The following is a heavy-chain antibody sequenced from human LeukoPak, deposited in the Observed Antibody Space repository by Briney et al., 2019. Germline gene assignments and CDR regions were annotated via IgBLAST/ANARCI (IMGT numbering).Heavy chain of an antibody. CDR3: ARDRLVYCSGGSCSYFDY. CDR1: GFTFSSYS. V-gene: IGHV3-21*01. D-gene: IGHD2-15*01. J-gene: IGHJ4*02. CDR2: ISSSSSYI. Sequence: GGSLRLSCAASGFTFSSYSMNWVRQAPGKGLEWVSSISSSSSYIYYADSVKGRFTISRDNAKNSLYLQMNSLRAEDTAVYYCARDRLVYCSGGSCSYFDYWGQGTLVTVSS.